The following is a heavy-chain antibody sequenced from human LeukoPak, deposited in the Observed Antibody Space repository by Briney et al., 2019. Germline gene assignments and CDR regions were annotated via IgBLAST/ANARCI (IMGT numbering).Heavy chain of an antibody. CDR2: TYYRSKWYN. CDR3: VRGGQGDGYSADEAFDF. CDR1: GDTVSSNTTA. D-gene: IGHD5-24*01. J-gene: IGHJ3*01. Sequence: SQTLSLTCAISGDTVSSNTTACNWIRQSPSRGLEWLGRTYYRSKWYNDYAISVKSRITINPDTSKNHFSLQLNSVTAEDTAVYYCVRGGQGDGYSADEAFDFWGQGTVVTVSS. V-gene: IGHV6-1*01.